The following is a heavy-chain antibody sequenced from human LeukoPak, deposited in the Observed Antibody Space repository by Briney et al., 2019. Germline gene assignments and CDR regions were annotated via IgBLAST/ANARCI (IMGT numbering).Heavy chain of an antibody. Sequence: TGGSLRLSCAASGFTFSSYAMSWVRQAPGKGLECVSAISVSGGSTYYADSVKGRFTISRDNSKNTLYLQMNRLRAEYTPVYYCAKAYYPLASSSRCDYWGQGTLVTVSS. CDR2: ISVSGGST. D-gene: IGHD1-26*01. CDR3: AKAYYPLASSSRCDY. V-gene: IGHV3-23*01. CDR1: GFTFSSYA. J-gene: IGHJ4*02.